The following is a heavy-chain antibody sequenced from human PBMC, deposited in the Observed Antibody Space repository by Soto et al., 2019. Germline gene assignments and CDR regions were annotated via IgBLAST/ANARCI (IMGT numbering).Heavy chain of an antibody. D-gene: IGHD1-26*01. Sequence: EVQLVETGGGLIQPGGTLRLSCTASGFTITTTYINWVRQAPGKGLEWVSVIYSGGATDYVDSVKGRFTISRDNSKNTVYLHMHSLRAEDPAVYYCARGADGSSFDYWGQGTQVTVSS. V-gene: IGHV3-53*02. J-gene: IGHJ4*02. CDR1: GFTITTTY. CDR3: ARGADGSSFDY. CDR2: IYSGGAT.